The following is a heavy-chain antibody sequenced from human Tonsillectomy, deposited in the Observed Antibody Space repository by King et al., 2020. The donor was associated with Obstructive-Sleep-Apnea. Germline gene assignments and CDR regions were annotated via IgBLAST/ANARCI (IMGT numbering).Heavy chain of an antibody. J-gene: IGHJ4*02. CDR1: GFTVSSNY. Sequence: VQLVESGGGLVQPGGSLRLSCAASGFTVSSNYMIWVRQAPGKGLEWVSVIYSAGSTYYADSVKGRFNISRDNSKNTLYLQMNSLRAEDTAVYYCARETGPGIAAAGTWDYWGQGTLVTVSS. V-gene: IGHV3-66*01. CDR2: IYSAGST. CDR3: ARETGPGIAAAGTWDY. D-gene: IGHD6-13*01.